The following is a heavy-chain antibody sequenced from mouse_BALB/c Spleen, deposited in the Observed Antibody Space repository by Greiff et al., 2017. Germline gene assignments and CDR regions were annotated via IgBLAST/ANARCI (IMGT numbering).Heavy chain of an antibody. CDR2: IYPGDGST. Sequence: VLLQQSGPELVKPGALVKISCQASGYTFTSYDITWVKQRPGQGLELIGWIYPGDGSTKYNEKFKGKSTLTADKSSSTAYMQLSSLTSENSAVYFCSRDYGSRWYFDVWGGGTTGNVSS. J-gene: IGHJ1*01. CDR3: SRDYGSRWYFDV. CDR1: GYTFTSYD. D-gene: IGHD1-1*01. V-gene: IGHV1S56*01.